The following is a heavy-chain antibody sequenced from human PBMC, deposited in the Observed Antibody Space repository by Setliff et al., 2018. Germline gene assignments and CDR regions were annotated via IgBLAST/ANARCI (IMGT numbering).Heavy chain of an antibody. CDR2: IYIGGSA. Sequence: SETLSLTCTVSGGSISNYYWSWIRQPAGKGLEWIGHIYIGGSANYNPSLKRRVTMSIDTSKNQFSLKLNSVTAADMAVYYCAREQWLDPPGYYYMDVWAKGTTVTVS. V-gene: IGHV4-4*07. D-gene: IGHD6-19*01. J-gene: IGHJ6*03. CDR3: AREQWLDPPGYYYMDV. CDR1: GGSISNYY.